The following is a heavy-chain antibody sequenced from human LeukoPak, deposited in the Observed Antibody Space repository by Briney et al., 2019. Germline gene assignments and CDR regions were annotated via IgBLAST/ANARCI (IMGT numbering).Heavy chain of an antibody. CDR3: ASLFGSTRDY. Sequence: LRLSCAASGFIFSSYGMHWVRQPPGKGLEWIGSIYYSGSTYYNPSLKSRVTISVDTSKNQFSLKLSSVTAADTAVYYCASLFGSTRDYWGQGTLVTVSS. D-gene: IGHD3-16*01. J-gene: IGHJ4*02. CDR2: IYYSGST. CDR1: GFIFSSYG. V-gene: IGHV4-38-2*01.